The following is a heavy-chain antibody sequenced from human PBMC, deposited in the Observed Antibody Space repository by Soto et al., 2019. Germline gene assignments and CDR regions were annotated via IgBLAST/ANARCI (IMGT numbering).Heavy chain of an antibody. CDR2: IYYSGST. J-gene: IGHJ4*02. CDR3: ARVVPAATQTKFYFDY. D-gene: IGHD2-2*01. CDR1: GGSISSYY. Sequence: SETLSLTCTVSGGSISSYYWSWIRQPPGKGLEWIGYIYYSGSTNYNPSLKSRVTISVDTSKNQFSLKLSSVTAADTAVYYCARVVPAATQTKFYFDYWGQGTLVTVSS. V-gene: IGHV4-59*01.